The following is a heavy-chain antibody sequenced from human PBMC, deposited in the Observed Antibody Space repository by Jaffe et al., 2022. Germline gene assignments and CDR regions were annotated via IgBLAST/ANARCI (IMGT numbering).Heavy chain of an antibody. V-gene: IGHV1-69*01. Sequence: QVQLVQSGAEVKKPGSSVKVSCKASGGTFSSYAISWVRQAPGQGLEWMGGIIPIFGTANYAQKFQGRVTITADESTSTAYMELSSLRSEDTAVYYCARASLGYCSSTSCKHDYYYYYMDVWGKGTTVTVSS. J-gene: IGHJ6*03. CDR3: ARASLGYCSSTSCKHDYYYYYMDV. D-gene: IGHD2-2*01. CDR1: GGTFSSYA. CDR2: IIPIFGTA.